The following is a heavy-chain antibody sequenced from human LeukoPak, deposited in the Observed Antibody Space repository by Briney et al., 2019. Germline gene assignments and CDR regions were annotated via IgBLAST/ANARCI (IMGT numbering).Heavy chain of an antibody. Sequence: TGGSLRLSCAASGFTFSSYSMNWVRQAPGKGLEWVSSISSSSSYIYYADSVKGRFTIARDNAKNSLYLQMNSLRAEDTAVYYCARYIAMAGTDYWGQGTLVTVSS. V-gene: IGHV3-21*01. J-gene: IGHJ4*02. CDR2: ISSSSSYI. D-gene: IGHD6-19*01. CDR1: GFTFSSYS. CDR3: ARYIAMAGTDY.